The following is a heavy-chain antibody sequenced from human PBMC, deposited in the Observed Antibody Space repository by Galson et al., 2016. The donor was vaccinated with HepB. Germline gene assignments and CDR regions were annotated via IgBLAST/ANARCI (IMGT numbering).Heavy chain of an antibody. V-gene: IGHV3-23*01. CDR3: AKRPYSYGWHYGMDV. D-gene: IGHD5-18*01. CDR1: GFSFSSYA. CDR2: ITSGGTT. J-gene: IGHJ6*02. Sequence: SLRLSCAASGFSFSSYAMSWVRQAPGKGLEWVSGITSGGTTYYADSVKGRCTISRDNSKNILYLQMKSLRDEDTAVYYCAKRPYSYGWHYGMDVWVQGTTVTVSS.